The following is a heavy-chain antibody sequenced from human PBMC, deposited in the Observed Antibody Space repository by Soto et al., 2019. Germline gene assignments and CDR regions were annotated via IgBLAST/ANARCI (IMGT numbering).Heavy chain of an antibody. CDR1: GFTFSSYT. CDR3: ARAIVGATGADY. CDR2: ISSRSSYI. Sequence: EVPLVESGGGLVKPGGSLRLSCAASGFTFSSYTMNWVRQAPGKGLEWVSSISSRSSYIQYADSVKGRFTIPRDNAKNSLYLQMNRLRAEDTAVYYCARAIVGATGADYWGQGTLVTVSS. J-gene: IGHJ4*02. D-gene: IGHD1-26*01. V-gene: IGHV3-21*01.